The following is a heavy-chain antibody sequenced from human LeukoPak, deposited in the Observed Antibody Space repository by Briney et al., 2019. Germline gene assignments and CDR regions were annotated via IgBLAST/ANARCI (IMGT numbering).Heavy chain of an antibody. V-gene: IGHV3-74*01. CDR3: ARFYFPEDHDSAWYEDH. CDR2: IRGDGRTT. CDR1: GFIFTDYW. D-gene: IGHD6-19*01. J-gene: IGHJ4*02. Sequence: GGSMRLSCAASGFIFTDYWMHWVRQAPGKELVWVARIRGDGRTTTYADSVKGRFTISRDNAMNTVFLQMKSLRADDTGAYYCARFYFPEDHDSAWYEDHWGQGVLVTVS.